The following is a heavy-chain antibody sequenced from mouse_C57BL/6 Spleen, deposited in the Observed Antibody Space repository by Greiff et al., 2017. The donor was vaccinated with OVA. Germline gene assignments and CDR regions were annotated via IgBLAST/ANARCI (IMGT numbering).Heavy chain of an antibody. V-gene: IGHV1-47*01. CDR2: FHPYNDDT. Sequence: QVQLKESGAELVKPGASVKMSCKASGYTFTTYPIEWMKQNHGKSLEWIGNFHPYNDDTKYNEKFKGKATLTVEKSSSTVYLELSRLTSDDSAVYYCARSITTGAPWFAYWGQGTLVTVSA. CDR1: GYTFTTYP. J-gene: IGHJ3*01. CDR3: ARSITTGAPWFAY. D-gene: IGHD1-1*01.